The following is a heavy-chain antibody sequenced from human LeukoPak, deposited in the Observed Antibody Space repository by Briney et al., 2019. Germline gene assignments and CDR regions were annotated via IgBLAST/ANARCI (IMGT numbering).Heavy chain of an antibody. J-gene: IGHJ6*02. CDR3: ARRGIYCSSTSCYNYYYYGMDV. D-gene: IGHD2-2*02. Sequence: ASVKVSCTVSGYTLTELSMHWVRQAPGKGLEWMGGIDPEDGETILAQKFQGRVTMTEDTSSDTAYMELNSLRSEDTAVYYCARRGIYCSSTSCYNYYYYGMDVWGQGTTVTVSS. V-gene: IGHV1-24*01. CDR2: IDPEDGET. CDR1: GYTLTELS.